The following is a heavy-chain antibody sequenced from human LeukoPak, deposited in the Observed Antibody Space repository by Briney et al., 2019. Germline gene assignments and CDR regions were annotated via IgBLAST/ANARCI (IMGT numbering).Heavy chain of an antibody. CDR3: ARHRSDTGGKKGVNWFDP. V-gene: IGHV4-59*01. CDR2: IYFGGTT. CDR1: GGSIKNYY. D-gene: IGHD4-23*01. J-gene: IGHJ5*02. Sequence: SETLSLTCGVSGGSIKNYYWSWIRQPPGKGLEWLGNIYFGGTTDYNSSLKSRLTISVDTFKSQLSLNLQSVTAADTATYYCARHRSDTGGKKGVNWFDPWGQGTLVTVSS.